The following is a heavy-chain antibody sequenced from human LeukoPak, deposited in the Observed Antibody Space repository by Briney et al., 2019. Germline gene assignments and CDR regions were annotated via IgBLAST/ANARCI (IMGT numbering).Heavy chain of an antibody. J-gene: IGHJ3*02. CDR1: GYTFTSYG. D-gene: IGHD4-17*01. V-gene: IGHV1-18*01. CDR3: AGTVTTIDAFDI. CDR2: ISAYNGNT. Sequence: ASVKVSCKASGYTFTSYGISWVRQAPGQGLEWMGWISAYNGNTNYAQKLQGRVTMTTDTSTSTAYMELRSLRSDDTAVYHCAGTVTTIDAFDIWGQGTMVTVSS.